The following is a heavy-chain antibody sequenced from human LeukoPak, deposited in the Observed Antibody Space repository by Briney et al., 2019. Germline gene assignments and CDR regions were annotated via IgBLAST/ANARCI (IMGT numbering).Heavy chain of an antibody. V-gene: IGHV4-39*01. Sequence: SETLSLTCTVSGGSISRSSYYWGWVRQPPGKGLDWIGSIYYSGSTYYNPSLKSRVTISVDTSKNHFSLKLTSVTAADTAVYYCARRAGYTGSWYEYWGQGTLVTVSS. CDR2: IYYSGST. CDR3: ARRAGYTGSWYEY. CDR1: GGSISRSSYY. J-gene: IGHJ4*02. D-gene: IGHD6-13*01.